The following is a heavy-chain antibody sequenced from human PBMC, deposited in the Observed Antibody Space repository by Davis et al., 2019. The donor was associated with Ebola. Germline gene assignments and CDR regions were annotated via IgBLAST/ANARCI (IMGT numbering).Heavy chain of an antibody. Sequence: GESLKISCAASGFTFSSYAMHWVRQAPGKGLEWVAVISYDGSNKYYADSVKGRFTISRDNSKNTLYLQMNSLRAEDTAVYYCAKWICSSTSCYRGYYFDYWGQGTLVTVSS. D-gene: IGHD2-2*01. V-gene: IGHV3-30-3*02. CDR1: GFTFSSYA. CDR2: ISYDGSNK. CDR3: AKWICSSTSCYRGYYFDY. J-gene: IGHJ4*02.